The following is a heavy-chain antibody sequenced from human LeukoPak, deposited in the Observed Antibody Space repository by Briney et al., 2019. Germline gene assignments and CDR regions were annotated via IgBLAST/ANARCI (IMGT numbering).Heavy chain of an antibody. V-gene: IGHV3-21*01. Sequence: GSLRLSCAASGFTFSSYSMNWVRQAPGKGLEWVSSISSSSSYIYYADSVKGRFTISRDNAKNSLYLQMNSQRAEDTAVYYCARDQVTLPLPHYFDYWGQGTLVTVSS. CDR1: GFTFSSYS. CDR3: ARDQVTLPLPHYFDY. CDR2: ISSSSSYI. D-gene: IGHD4-11*01. J-gene: IGHJ4*02.